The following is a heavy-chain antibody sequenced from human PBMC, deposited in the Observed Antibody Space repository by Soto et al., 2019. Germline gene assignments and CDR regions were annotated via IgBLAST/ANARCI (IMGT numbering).Heavy chain of an antibody. CDR1: GYTFTGYY. CDR2: INPNSGGT. CDR3: ARDTETLGPRANDALDI. Sequence: ASVKVSCKASGYTFTGYYMHWVRQAPGQGLEWMGWINPNSGGTNYAQKFQGRVTMTRDTSTSTAYMELTGLKSEDTAMYYCARDTETLGPRANDALDIWGQGTMVTVSS. D-gene: IGHD3-3*02. J-gene: IGHJ3*02. V-gene: IGHV1-2*02.